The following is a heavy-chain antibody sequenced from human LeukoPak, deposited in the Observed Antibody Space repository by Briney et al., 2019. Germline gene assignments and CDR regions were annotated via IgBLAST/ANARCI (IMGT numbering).Heavy chain of an antibody. J-gene: IGHJ4*02. CDR1: GFTFDDYG. V-gene: IGHV3-23*01. CDR2: ITGSGGST. D-gene: IGHD6-19*01. Sequence: GGSLRLSCAASGFTFDDYGMSWVRQAPGKGLEWVSTITGSGGSTYYADSVKGRFTISRDNSKNTLYLQMNSLRAEDTAVYYCAKAPGGAVAYWGQGTLVTVSS. CDR3: AKAPGGAVAY.